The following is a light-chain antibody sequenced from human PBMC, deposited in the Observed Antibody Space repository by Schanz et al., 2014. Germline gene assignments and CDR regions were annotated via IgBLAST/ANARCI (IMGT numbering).Light chain of an antibody. Sequence: QSALTQFASVSGSPGQSITISCTGTSSDVGGYKYVSWYQQHPGKAPKLMIYDVSNRPSGVSNRFSGSKSGNTASLTISGLQAEDEADYYCCSYAGAYTLGVFGGGTKLTVL. V-gene: IGLV2-14*01. CDR1: SSDVGGYKY. CDR3: CSYAGAYTLGV. CDR2: DVS. J-gene: IGLJ3*02.